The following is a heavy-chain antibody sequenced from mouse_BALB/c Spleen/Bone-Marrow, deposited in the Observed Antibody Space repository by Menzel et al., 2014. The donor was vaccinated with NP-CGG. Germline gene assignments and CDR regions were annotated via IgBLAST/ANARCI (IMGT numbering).Heavy chain of an antibody. CDR1: GFDFXRYW. J-gene: IGHJ2*01. V-gene: IGHV4-1*02. Sequence: EVKLVESGGGLVQPGGSLKLSCAASGFDFXRYWMSWVRQAPGEGLEWIGEINPESSTINYTPSLKDRFIISRDNAKNTLYLQMSKVRSEDTALYYCARLGYYGYFVDWGQGTTLTVSS. CDR2: INPESSTI. CDR3: ARLGYYGYFVD. D-gene: IGHD2-3*01.